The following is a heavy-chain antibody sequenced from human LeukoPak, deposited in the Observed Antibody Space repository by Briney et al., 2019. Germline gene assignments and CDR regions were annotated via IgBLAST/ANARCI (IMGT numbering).Heavy chain of an antibody. CDR1: GYTFTSYG. CDR2: IIPILGIA. CDR3: ATTALIVATMSLDY. Sequence: ASVKVSCKASGYTFTSYGINWVRQATGQGLEWMGRIIPILGIANYTQKFQGRVTITADKSTSTAYMELSSLRSEDTAVYYCATTALIVATMSLDYWGQGTLVTVSS. V-gene: IGHV1-69*04. D-gene: IGHD5-12*01. J-gene: IGHJ4*02.